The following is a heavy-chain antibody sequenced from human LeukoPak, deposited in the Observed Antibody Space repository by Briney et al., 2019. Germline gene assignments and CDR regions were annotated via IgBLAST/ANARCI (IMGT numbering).Heavy chain of an antibody. J-gene: IGHJ4*02. CDR1: GFTFSRYG. Sequence: GRSLRLSCAASGFTFSRYGLHWVRQAPGKGLEWVAVIANDGKDKKYADSVKGRLTISRDNSKSTLCLQMNSLRAEDTAVYYCAKDQQVGAAAYYFDSWGQGTLVTVSS. D-gene: IGHD6-13*01. CDR2: IANDGKDK. V-gene: IGHV3-30*18. CDR3: AKDQQVGAAAYYFDS.